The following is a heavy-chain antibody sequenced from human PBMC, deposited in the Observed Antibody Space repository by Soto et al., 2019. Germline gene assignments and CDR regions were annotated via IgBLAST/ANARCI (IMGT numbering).Heavy chain of an antibody. CDR1: GFTFSSYA. V-gene: IGHV3-30-3*01. Sequence: PVGSLRLSCADSGFTFSSYAMHWVRQAPGKGLEWVAVISYDGSNKYYADSVKGRFTISSDNSKNTLYLQMNSLRAEDTAVYYCARRYYGSGSYSFDYWGQGTLVTVSS. D-gene: IGHD3-10*01. CDR3: ARRYYGSGSYSFDY. CDR2: ISYDGSNK. J-gene: IGHJ4*02.